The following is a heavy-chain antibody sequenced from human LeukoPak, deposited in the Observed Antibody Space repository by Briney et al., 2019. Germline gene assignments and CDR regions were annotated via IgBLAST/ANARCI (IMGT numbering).Heavy chain of an antibody. Sequence: GGSLRLSCAASGFTLSNAWMSWVRQAPGKGLEWVGRIKSKTDGGTTDYAAPVKGRFTISRDDSKNTLYLQMNSLKTEDTAVYYCTTDEVMIKFGGVIVKEEFAFDIWGQGTMVTVSS. D-gene: IGHD3-16*02. J-gene: IGHJ3*02. CDR3: TTDEVMIKFGGVIVKEEFAFDI. CDR2: IKSKTDGGTT. CDR1: GFTLSNAW. V-gene: IGHV3-15*01.